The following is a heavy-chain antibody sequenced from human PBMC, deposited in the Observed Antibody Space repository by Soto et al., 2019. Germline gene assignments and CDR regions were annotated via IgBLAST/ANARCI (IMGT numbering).Heavy chain of an antibody. CDR2: IRGKAYGGTT. D-gene: IGHD5-12*01. J-gene: IGHJ4*02. CDR1: GFTFGGYA. CDR3: TRGVSGYETRPYYFDY. V-gene: IGHV3-49*03. Sequence: GGSLRLSCTTSGFTFGGYAMTWFRQAPGKGPEWVGFIRGKAYGGTTEYAASVRGRFTISRDDSKSIAYLQINSLKTEDTAVYYCTRGVSGYETRPYYFDYWGQGTLVTVSS.